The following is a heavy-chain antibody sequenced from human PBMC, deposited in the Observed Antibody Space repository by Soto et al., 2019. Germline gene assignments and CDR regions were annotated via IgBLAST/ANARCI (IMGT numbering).Heavy chain of an antibody. CDR1: GFTFDDYT. D-gene: IGHD1-26*01. J-gene: IGHJ5*02. Sequence: EVQLVESGGGLVQHGRSLSPSCAASGFTFDDYTMHWVRQAPGKGLEWISGSSWDSGTLGYAASVKGRFIISRDDAKNSLYLPMNSLSGEDMALYYCTQVSYPTMASPLDQWGQGTLVTVSS. V-gene: IGHV3-9*03. CDR3: TQVSYPTMASPLDQ. CDR2: SSWDSGTL.